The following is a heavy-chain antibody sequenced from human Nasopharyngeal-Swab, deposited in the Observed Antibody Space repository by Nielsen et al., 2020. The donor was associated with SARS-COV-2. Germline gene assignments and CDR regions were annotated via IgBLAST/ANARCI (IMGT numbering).Heavy chain of an antibody. CDR2: IKQDGSEK. Sequence: GESLKISCAASGFTFSSYWMSWVRQAPGKGLEWVANIKQDGSEKYYVDSVKGRFTISRDNAKNSLYLQMNSLRAEDTAVYYCASGGGSVYCSSATCWDAFDIWGQGTMVTVSS. D-gene: IGHD2-2*01. CDR1: GFTFSSYW. CDR3: ASGGGSVYCSSATCWDAFDI. V-gene: IGHV3-7*01. J-gene: IGHJ3*02.